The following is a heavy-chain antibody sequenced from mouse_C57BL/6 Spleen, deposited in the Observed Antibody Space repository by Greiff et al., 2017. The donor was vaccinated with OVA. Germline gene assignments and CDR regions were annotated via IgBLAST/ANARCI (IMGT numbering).Heavy chain of an antibody. J-gene: IGHJ2*01. Sequence: QVHVKQSGAELARPGASVKLSCKASGYTFTSYGISWVKQRTGQGLEWIGEIYPRSGNTYYNEKFKGKATLTADKSSSTAYMELRSLTSEDSAVYFCAREGYTVTTGGAYFDYWGQGTTLTVSS. CDR1: GYTFTSYG. V-gene: IGHV1-81*01. CDR3: AREGYTVTTGGAYFDY. D-gene: IGHD2-5*01. CDR2: IYPRSGNT.